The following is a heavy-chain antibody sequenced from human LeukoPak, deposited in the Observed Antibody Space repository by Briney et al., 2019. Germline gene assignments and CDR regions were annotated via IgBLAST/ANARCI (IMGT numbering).Heavy chain of an antibody. CDR1: GFTFSFYG. Sequence: PGGSLRLSCAASGFTFSFYGMNWVRQAPGKGLEWVSAISGSGGSTYYADSVKGRFTISRDNSKNTLYLQMNSLRAEDTAVYYCAKDFISGVERGFDYWGQGTLVTVSS. CDR3: AKDFISGVERGFDY. CDR2: ISGSGGST. V-gene: IGHV3-23*01. J-gene: IGHJ4*02. D-gene: IGHD6-25*01.